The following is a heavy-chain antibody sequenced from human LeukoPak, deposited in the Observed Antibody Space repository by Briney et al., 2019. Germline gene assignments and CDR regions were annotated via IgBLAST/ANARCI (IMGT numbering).Heavy chain of an antibody. CDR3: ARWSIVGAYDLFDY. J-gene: IGHJ4*02. CDR1: GGSISSGDYY. D-gene: IGHD1-26*01. V-gene: IGHV4-30-4*08. Sequence: PSQTLSLTCTVSGGSISSGDYYWSWIRQPPGKGREWIGYIYYSGSTYYNPSLKSRVTISVDTSKNQFSLKLSSVTAADTAVYYCARWSIVGAYDLFDYWGQGTLVTVSS. CDR2: IYYSGST.